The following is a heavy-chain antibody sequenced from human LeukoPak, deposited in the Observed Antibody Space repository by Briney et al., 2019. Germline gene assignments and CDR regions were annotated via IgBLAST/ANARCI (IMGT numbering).Heavy chain of an antibody. Sequence: PSETLSLTCAVYGGSFSGYYWSWIRQPPGKGLEWIGEINHSGSTNYNSSLKSRVTISVDTSKNQFSLKLSSVTAADTAVYYCARNRLDYYDSSGYYYYYYGMDVWGQGTTVTVSS. V-gene: IGHV4-34*01. CDR2: INHSGST. CDR3: ARNRLDYYDSSGYYYYYYGMDV. J-gene: IGHJ6*02. D-gene: IGHD3-22*01. CDR1: GGSFSGYY.